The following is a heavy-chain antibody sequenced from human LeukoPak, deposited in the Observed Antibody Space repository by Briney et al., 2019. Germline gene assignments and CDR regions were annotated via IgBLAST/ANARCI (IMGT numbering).Heavy chain of an antibody. V-gene: IGHV4-39*01. Sequence: SSETLSLTCTVSGGSISSSSYYWGWIRQPPGKGLEWIGSIYYSGSTYYHPSLKNRVTISVDTSKTQFSLKLSSVTAADTTVYYCARSDVGATGGWFDPWGQGTLVTVSS. D-gene: IGHD1-26*01. CDR2: IYYSGST. CDR1: GGSISSSSYY. CDR3: ARSDVGATGGWFDP. J-gene: IGHJ5*02.